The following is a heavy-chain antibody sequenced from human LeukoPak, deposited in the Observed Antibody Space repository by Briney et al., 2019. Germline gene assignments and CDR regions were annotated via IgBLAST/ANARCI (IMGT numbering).Heavy chain of an antibody. D-gene: IGHD2-15*01. CDR2: INPSGGST. J-gene: IGHJ4*02. CDR1: GYTFTSYY. V-gene: IGHV1-46*01. Sequence: GASVKVSCKASGYTFTSYYMHWVRQAPGQGLEWMGIINPSGGSTSYAQKFQGRVTMTRDTSTSTVYMELSSLRSEDTAVYYCARDIGYCSGGSCPCLDYWGQGTLVTVSS. CDR3: ARDIGYCSGGSCPCLDY.